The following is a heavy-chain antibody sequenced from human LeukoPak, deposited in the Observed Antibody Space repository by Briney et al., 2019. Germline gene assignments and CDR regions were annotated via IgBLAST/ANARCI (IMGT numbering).Heavy chain of an antibody. CDR1: GFIFNNYW. CDR3: AGGWSSDY. J-gene: IGHJ4*02. Sequence: GGSLRLSCAASGFIFNNYWMHWVRQAPGKGPVWVSHINSDGSTINYADFVKGRFTISRDNAKNTLYLQVNSLRVDDTAVYFCAGGWSSDYWGQGTLVTVSS. D-gene: IGHD3-3*01. CDR2: INSDGSTI. V-gene: IGHV3-74*01.